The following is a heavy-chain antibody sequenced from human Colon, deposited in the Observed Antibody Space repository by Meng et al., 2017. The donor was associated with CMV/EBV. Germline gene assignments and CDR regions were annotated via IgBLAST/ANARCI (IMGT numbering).Heavy chain of an antibody. J-gene: IGHJ5*02. V-gene: IGHV1-2*02. CDR3: AREFGGFWSGYSEYNWFDP. Sequence: FTGYYMRWVRQAPGQGLEWMGWINPNSGGTNYAQKFQGRVTMTRDTSISTAYMELSRLRSDDTAVYYCAREFGGFWSGYSEYNWFDPWGQGTLVTVSS. D-gene: IGHD3-3*01. CDR2: INPNSGGT. CDR1: FTGYY.